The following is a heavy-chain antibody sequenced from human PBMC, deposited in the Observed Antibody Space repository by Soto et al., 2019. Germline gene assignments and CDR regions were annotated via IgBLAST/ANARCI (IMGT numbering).Heavy chain of an antibody. V-gene: IGHV3-33*01. CDR2: MWYDGSNE. CDR1: GFNFSLYV. CDR3: GRQSPTVTMLGFAP. J-gene: IGHJ5*02. Sequence: QVQLVESGGRVVQPGTSLRLSCAASGFNFSLYVMHWVRQAPGKGLEWVAVMWYDGSNEYYADSVKGRFTISRDNSKNTLYLQMNSLRAEDTALYYWGRQSPTVTMLGFAPWGQGTRVTVSS. D-gene: IGHD4-4*01.